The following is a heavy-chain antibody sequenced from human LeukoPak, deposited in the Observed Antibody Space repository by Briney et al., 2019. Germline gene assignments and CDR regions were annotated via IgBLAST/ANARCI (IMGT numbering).Heavy chain of an antibody. CDR3: ARTPSGSYFD. CDR2: IYYSGST. J-gene: IGHJ4*02. Sequence: PSETLSLTCTVSGGSISSYYWSWIRQPPGKGLEWIGYIYYSGSTNYNPSLKSRVTISVDTSKNQFSLKLSSVTAAGTAVYYCARTPSGSYFDWGQGTLVTVSS. CDR1: GGSISSYY. D-gene: IGHD1-26*01. V-gene: IGHV4-59*01.